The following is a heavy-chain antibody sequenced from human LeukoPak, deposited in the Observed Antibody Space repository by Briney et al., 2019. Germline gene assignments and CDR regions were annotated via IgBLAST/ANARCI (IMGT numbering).Heavy chain of an antibody. CDR2: IIPIFGTA. D-gene: IGHD2-8*01. J-gene: IGHJ5*02. CDR1: GDTFSSYA. Sequence: SVKVSCKASGDTFSSYAISWVRQAPGQGLEWMGGIIPIFGTANYAQKFQGRVTITTDESTSTAYMELSSLRSEDTAVYYCARVRYCTNGVCGGFDPWGQGTLVTVSS. CDR3: ARVRYCTNGVCGGFDP. V-gene: IGHV1-69*05.